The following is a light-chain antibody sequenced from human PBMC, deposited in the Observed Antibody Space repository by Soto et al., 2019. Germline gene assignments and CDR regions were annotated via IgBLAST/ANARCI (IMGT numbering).Light chain of an antibody. CDR3: QQYHNSPLT. Sequence: EIVLTQSPGTLSLSPGERATLSCRASQSVSSSYLAWYQQKPGQAPRLLIYGASSRATGIPDRFSGSGSGTDFTLTISRLEPEDFEVYYCQQYHNSPLTFGGGTKVEIK. CDR1: QSVSSSY. J-gene: IGKJ4*01. CDR2: GAS. V-gene: IGKV3-20*01.